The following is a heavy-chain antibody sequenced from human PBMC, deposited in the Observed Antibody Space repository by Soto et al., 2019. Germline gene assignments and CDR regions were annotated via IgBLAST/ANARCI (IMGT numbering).Heavy chain of an antibody. D-gene: IGHD4-4*01. CDR2: IYYSGYS. CDR1: GGSISSSSYY. CDR3: ARSPDLGGNYHFDY. V-gene: IGHV4-39*01. J-gene: IGHJ4*02. Sequence: SETLSLTCTVSGGSISSSSYYWGWIRQPPGKGLEWIGSIYYSGYSYYNPSLKSRVTISVDTSKNRFSLRLSSVTAADTAVYYCARSPDLGGNYHFDYWGQGTLVTVSS.